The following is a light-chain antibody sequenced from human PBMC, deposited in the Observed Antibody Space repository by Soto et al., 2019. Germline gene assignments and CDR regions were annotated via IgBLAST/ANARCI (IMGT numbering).Light chain of an antibody. J-gene: IGLJ3*02. CDR3: QSYDSTLSGPWV. V-gene: IGLV2-14*01. CDR1: RDDIGAYDY. CDR2: EVT. Sequence: QSALTQPASVSGSPGQSITISCAGTRDDIGAYDYVSWYQQHPGNAPKLLVYEVTNRPSGVSDRFSGSKSGNTASLTISGLQAEDEADYYCQSYDSTLSGPWVFGGGTKLTVL.